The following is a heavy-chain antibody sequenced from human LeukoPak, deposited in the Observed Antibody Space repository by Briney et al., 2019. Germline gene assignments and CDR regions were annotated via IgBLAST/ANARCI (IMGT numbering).Heavy chain of an antibody. CDR2: IYYSGSP. CDR1: GGSISSYY. Sequence: SETLSLTGTVSGGSISSYYWSWLRQPPGKGRVWWGYIYYSGSPNYNPSLKSRVTISVDTSKNPFSLKLSSVTAADTAVYYCARGGSGWYIRYYYYMDVWGKGTTVTISS. J-gene: IGHJ6*03. CDR3: ARGGSGWYIRYYYYMDV. V-gene: IGHV4-59*01. D-gene: IGHD6-19*01.